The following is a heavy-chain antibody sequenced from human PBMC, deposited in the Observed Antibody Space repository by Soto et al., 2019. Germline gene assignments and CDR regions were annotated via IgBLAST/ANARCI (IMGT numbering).Heavy chain of an antibody. CDR2: IIPIFGTA. Sequence: QVQMVQSGAEVKKPGSSVKVSCKASGGTFSSYAISWVRQAPGQGLEWMGGIIPIFGTANYAQKFQGRVTSTADESTSTAYMELSRLRSEDTAVYYCARGGGSGSYYPTYYFDYWGQGTLVTVSS. V-gene: IGHV1-69*12. D-gene: IGHD1-26*01. J-gene: IGHJ4*02. CDR1: GGTFSSYA. CDR3: ARGGGSGSYYPTYYFDY.